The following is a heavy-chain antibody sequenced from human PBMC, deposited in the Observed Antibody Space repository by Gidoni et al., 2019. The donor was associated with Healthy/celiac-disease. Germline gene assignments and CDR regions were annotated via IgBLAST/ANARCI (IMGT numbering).Heavy chain of an antibody. CDR2: INQIGST. D-gene: IGHD3-3*01. J-gene: IGHJ6*03. Sequence: QVQLQQWGAGLLKPSETLSLTCAVSGGSFSAYYWSWIRQSPGKGLEWIGEINQIGSTNYNPSLKSRVSISQDTSKKQFSLNLSSVTAADTAVYYCATDYDFWSGYFGAWGKGTTVTVSS. V-gene: IGHV4-34*01. CDR1: GGSFSAYY. CDR3: ATDYDFWSGYFGA.